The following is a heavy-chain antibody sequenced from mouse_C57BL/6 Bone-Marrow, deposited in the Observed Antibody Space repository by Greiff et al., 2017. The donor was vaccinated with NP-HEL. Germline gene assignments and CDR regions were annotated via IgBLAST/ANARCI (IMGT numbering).Heavy chain of an antibody. CDR1: GFTFTDYY. CDR3: AGYDYDDAMDY. CDR2: IRNKANGYTT. Sequence: VKLMESGGGLVQPGGSLSLSCAASGFTFTDYYMSWVRQPPGKALEWLGFIRNKANGYTTEYSASVKGRFTISRDNSQSILYLQMNALRAEDSATYYCAGYDYDDAMDYWGQGTSVTVSS. J-gene: IGHJ4*01. D-gene: IGHD2-4*01. V-gene: IGHV7-3*01.